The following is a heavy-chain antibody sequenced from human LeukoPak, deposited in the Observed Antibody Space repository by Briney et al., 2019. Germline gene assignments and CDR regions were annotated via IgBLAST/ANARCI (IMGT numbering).Heavy chain of an antibody. CDR2: IRYDGSNK. CDR3: AKTGYSSSWPLNFDY. D-gene: IGHD6-13*01. Sequence: GGSLRLSCAASGFTFSSYGMHWVRQAPGKGLEWVAFIRYDGSNKYYADSVKGRFTISRDNPKNTLYLQMNSLRAEDTAVYYCAKTGYSSSWPLNFDYWGQGTLVTVSS. CDR1: GFTFSSYG. V-gene: IGHV3-30*02. J-gene: IGHJ4*02.